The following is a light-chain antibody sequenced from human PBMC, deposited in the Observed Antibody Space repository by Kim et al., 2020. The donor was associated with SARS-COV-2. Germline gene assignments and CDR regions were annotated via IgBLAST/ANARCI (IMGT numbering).Light chain of an antibody. Sequence: GRSITMSGTGTSSDVGDYNYVSWYQQHPGKAPKLMIYEVSKRPSGVSNRFSGSKSGNTASLTISGLQAEDEADYYCSSYTSSSTVVFGGGTQLTVL. J-gene: IGLJ2*01. CDR1: SSDVGDYNY. CDR3: SSYTSSSTVV. CDR2: EVS. V-gene: IGLV2-14*01.